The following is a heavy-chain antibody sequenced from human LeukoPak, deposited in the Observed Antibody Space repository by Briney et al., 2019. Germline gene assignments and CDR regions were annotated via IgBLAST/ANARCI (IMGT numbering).Heavy chain of an antibody. CDR1: GGSFSGYY. CDR3: ASTNGPPYSTGWYYFDY. CDR2: INHSGST. Sequence: SETLSLTCAVYGGSFSGYYWSWIRQPPGKGLEWIGEINHSGSTNYNPSLKSRVTISVDTSKNQFSLKLSSVTAADTAVYYCASTNGPPYSTGWYYFDYWGQGTLVTVSS. V-gene: IGHV4-34*01. D-gene: IGHD6-19*01. J-gene: IGHJ4*02.